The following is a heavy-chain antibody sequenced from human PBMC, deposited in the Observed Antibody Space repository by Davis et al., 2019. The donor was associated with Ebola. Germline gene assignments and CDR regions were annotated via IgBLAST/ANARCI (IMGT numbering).Heavy chain of an antibody. Sequence: MPSETLSLTCTVSGTSIRPYYWSWIRQPPGKGLEWIGYIYYSGSTYYNPSLKSRVTISVDTSKNQFSLKLSSVTAADTAVYYCARLDSKPYWGQGTLVTVSS. CDR2: IYYSGST. D-gene: IGHD3-22*01. J-gene: IGHJ4*02. V-gene: IGHV4-59*04. CDR3: ARLDSKPY. CDR1: GTSIRPYY.